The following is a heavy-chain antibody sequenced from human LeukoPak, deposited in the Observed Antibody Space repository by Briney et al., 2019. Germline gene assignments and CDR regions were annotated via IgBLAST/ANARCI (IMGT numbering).Heavy chain of an antibody. CDR1: GGSFSGYY. Sequence: SETLSLTCAVYGGSFSGYYWSWIRQLPGKGLEWIGEINHSGSTNYNPSLKSRVTISVDTSKNQFSLKLSSVTAADTAVYYCARVERDYVWGSYRLFDYWGQGTLVTVSS. D-gene: IGHD3-16*02. CDR2: INHSGST. J-gene: IGHJ4*02. V-gene: IGHV4-34*01. CDR3: ARVERDYVWGSYRLFDY.